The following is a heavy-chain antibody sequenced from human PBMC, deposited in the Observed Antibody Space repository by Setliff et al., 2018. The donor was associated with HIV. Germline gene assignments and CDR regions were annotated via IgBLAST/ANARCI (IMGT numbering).Heavy chain of an antibody. Sequence: ASVKVSCKASGYTFTDYYIHWVRQAPGQGLEWMGWINPNSGGTKYELNSQGRATMTGDTSISTAYMELSRLRSDDKAVFFCAITHYYDISGYLDYWGQGTLVTSPQ. D-gene: IGHD3-22*01. CDR1: GYTFTDYY. J-gene: IGHJ4*02. CDR2: INPNSGGT. CDR3: AITHYYDISGYLDY. V-gene: IGHV1-2*02.